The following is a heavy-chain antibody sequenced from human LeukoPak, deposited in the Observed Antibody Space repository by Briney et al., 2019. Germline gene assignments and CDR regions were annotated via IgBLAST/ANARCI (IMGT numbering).Heavy chain of an antibody. J-gene: IGHJ4*02. V-gene: IGHV3-23*01. CDR2: IYENGGTT. D-gene: IGHD2-21*01. CDR1: GFTFRSHA. Sequence: GGSLGLSCVGSGFTFRSHAMSWVRQAPEKGLEFVSGIYENGGTTYYADSVKGRFSISRDNFMNTLYLQMDSLRGEDTAVYYCAKDFRIGYSAHFDYWGQGALVTVSS. CDR3: AKDFRIGYSAHFDY.